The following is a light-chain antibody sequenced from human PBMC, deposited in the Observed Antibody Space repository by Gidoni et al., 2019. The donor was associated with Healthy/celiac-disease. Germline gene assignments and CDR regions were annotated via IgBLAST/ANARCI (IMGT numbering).Light chain of an antibody. J-gene: IGLJ2*01. V-gene: IGLV3-25*02. CDR2: KDS. CDR3: QSADSSGVV. Sequence: SYELTQPPSVSVSPGQTARITCSGDALPKQYAYWYQQKPGQAPVLVIDKDSERPSGIPERFSGSSSGTTVTLTISGVQAEDEADYDCQSADSSGVVFGGGTKLTVL. CDR1: ALPKQY.